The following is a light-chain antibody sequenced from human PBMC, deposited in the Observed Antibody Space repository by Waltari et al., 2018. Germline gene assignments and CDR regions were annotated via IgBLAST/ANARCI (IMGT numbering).Light chain of an antibody. CDR3: SSYAGDNNKI. V-gene: IGLV2-8*01. CDR1: SSDIVAYHY. CDR2: EVT. Sequence: QSALTQPPSASGSPGQSVTIPCTGTSSDIVAYHYVSWYQQHPGKAPKLVISEVTKRPSGVPDRFSGSKSGNTATLTVSGLQAEDEADYYCSSYAGDNNKIFGGGTTLTVL. J-gene: IGLJ2*01.